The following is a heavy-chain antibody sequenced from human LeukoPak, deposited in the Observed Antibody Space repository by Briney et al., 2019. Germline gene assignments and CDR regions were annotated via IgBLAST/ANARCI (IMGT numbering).Heavy chain of an antibody. CDR1: VGSISSYY. Sequence: PQTLSLTCTVSVGSISSYYCSWIRHPAGKVLEWIGRIYTSGTTNNNPSLKSRVTMSVDKSKNQLSLKLSSVTAADTAVYYCARELYEAFDIWGQGTMVTVSS. CDR3: ARELYEAFDI. V-gene: IGHV4-4*07. D-gene: IGHD3-10*01. CDR2: IYTSGTT. J-gene: IGHJ3*02.